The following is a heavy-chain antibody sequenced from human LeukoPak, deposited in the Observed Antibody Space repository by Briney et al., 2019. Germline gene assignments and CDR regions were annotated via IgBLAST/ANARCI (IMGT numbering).Heavy chain of an antibody. J-gene: IGHJ4*02. V-gene: IGHV1-3*01. CDR3: ARDYYDSSGDLDY. D-gene: IGHD3-22*01. Sequence: ASVKVSCKASGYTFTSYGTSWVRQAPGQRLEWMGWINAGNGNTKYSQKFQGRVTITRDTSASTAYMELSSLRSEDTAVYYCARDYYDSSGDLDYWGQGTLVTVSS. CDR1: GYTFTSYG. CDR2: INAGNGNT.